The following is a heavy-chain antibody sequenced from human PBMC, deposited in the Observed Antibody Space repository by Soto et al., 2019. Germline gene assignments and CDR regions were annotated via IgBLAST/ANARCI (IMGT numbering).Heavy chain of an antibody. CDR2: ISWNSGSI. J-gene: IGHJ5*02. CDR1: GFTFDDYA. V-gene: IGHV3-9*01. Sequence: SLILSCAASGFTFDDYAMHWVRQAPGKGLEWVSGISWNSGSIGYADSVKGRFTISRDNAKNSLYLQMNSLRAEDTALYYCAKGCLVRGVIDVEGWFDPWGQGTLVTVSS. CDR3: AKGCLVRGVIDVEGWFDP. D-gene: IGHD3-10*01.